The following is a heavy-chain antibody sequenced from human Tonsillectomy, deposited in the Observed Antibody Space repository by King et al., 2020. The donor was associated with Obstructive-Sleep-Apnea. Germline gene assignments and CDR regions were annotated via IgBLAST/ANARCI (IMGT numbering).Heavy chain of an antibody. D-gene: IGHD3-10*01. CDR3: ARRAGGSGSWEYYFDY. CDR1: GFTFSSYD. CDR2: IGTAGDT. Sequence: VQLVESGGGLVQPGGSLRLSCAASGFTFSSYDMHWVRQAAGKGLEWVSAIGTAGDTYYPGSVKGRFTIPRENAKNSLYLQMNCLRAGDTAVYYCARRAGGSGSWEYYFDYWGQGTLVTVSS. J-gene: IGHJ4*02. V-gene: IGHV3-13*01.